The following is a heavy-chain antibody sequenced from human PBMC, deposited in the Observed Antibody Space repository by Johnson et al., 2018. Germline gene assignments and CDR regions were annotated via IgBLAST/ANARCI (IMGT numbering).Heavy chain of an antibody. CDR3: ARNPHSSSWYFYYYYYGMDV. D-gene: IGHD6-13*01. CDR2: IWYDGSNK. Sequence: QVQLVESGGGVVQPGRSLRLSCEVSGFTFSSYGMHWVRQAPGKGLEWVAVIWYDGSNKYYADSVKGRFTISRDNSKNTLYLQMNSLRAEDTAVYYCARNPHSSSWYFYYYYYGMDVWGQGTTVTVSS. J-gene: IGHJ6*02. CDR1: GFTFSSYG. V-gene: IGHV3-33*08.